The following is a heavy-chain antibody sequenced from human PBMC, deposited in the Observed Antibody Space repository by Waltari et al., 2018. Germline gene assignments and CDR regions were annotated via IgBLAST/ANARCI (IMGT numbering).Heavy chain of an antibody. D-gene: IGHD2-15*01. CDR1: GFSFSTFE. J-gene: IGHJ4*02. CDR3: VKGGWLDD. CDR2: ISEDSQRI. V-gene: IGHV3-23*01. Sequence: EVRLWESGGGVTYVGGSLRLSWAAYGFSFSTFEGTWARQVPGTGLEWVSFISEDSQRIFYATSVRGRFAFSRDNSKNLIFLHMTNLRVDDTATYFCVKGGWLDDWGQGSLVTVSS.